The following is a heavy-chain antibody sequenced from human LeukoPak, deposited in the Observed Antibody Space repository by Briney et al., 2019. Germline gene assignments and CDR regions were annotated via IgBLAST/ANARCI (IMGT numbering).Heavy chain of an antibody. V-gene: IGHV4-39*07. J-gene: IGHJ5*02. CDR2: IYHSGST. Sequence: SETPSLTCTVSGGSVSSHRYYWGWIRQPPGKGLEWIGSIYHSGSTYYNPSLKSRVTISVDTSKNQFSLKLSSVTAADTAVYYCARGNSYGRGRWFDPWGQGTLVTVSS. D-gene: IGHD5-18*01. CDR1: GGSVSSHRYY. CDR3: ARGNSYGRGRWFDP.